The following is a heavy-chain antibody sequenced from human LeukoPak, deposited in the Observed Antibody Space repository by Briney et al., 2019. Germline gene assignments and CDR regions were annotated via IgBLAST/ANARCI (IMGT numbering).Heavy chain of an antibody. CDR1: GGSISSSSYY. V-gene: IGHV4-39*01. J-gene: IGHJ4*02. D-gene: IGHD6-25*01. CDR3: ARLAARSSAFDH. CDR2: IYYSGST. Sequence: SETLSLTCTVSGGSISSSSYYWGWIRQPPGKGLEWIGSIYYSGSTYYNPSLKSRVTISVDTSKNQFSLKLSSVTAADTAVCYCARLAARSSAFDHWGQGTLVTVSS.